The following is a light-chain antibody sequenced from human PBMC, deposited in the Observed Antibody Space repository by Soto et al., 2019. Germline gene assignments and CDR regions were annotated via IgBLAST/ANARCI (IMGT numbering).Light chain of an antibody. CDR3: SSYMRSSTLV. Sequence: QSALTQPASVSGSPGQSITISCTGSSSDIGAYNYVSWYQQHPGKAPQLLIYEVSNRPSGVSNRFSGSKSGNTASLTISGLQAEDEADYHCSSYMRSSTLVFGGGTKLTVL. V-gene: IGLV2-14*01. CDR2: EVS. J-gene: IGLJ3*02. CDR1: SSDIGAYNY.